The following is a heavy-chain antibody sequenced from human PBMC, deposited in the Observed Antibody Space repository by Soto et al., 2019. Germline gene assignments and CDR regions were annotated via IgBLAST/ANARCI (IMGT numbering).Heavy chain of an antibody. Sequence: ASVKVSCKASGYTFTSYGISWVRQAPGQGLEWMGWISAYNGNTNYAQKLQGRVTMTTDTSTSTAYMELRSLISDDTPLYYFLRRYYYDSSGYRYWGQGSLVTVSS. CDR3: LRRYYYDSSGYRY. J-gene: IGHJ4*02. CDR2: ISAYNGNT. CDR1: GYTFTSYG. V-gene: IGHV1-18*01. D-gene: IGHD3-22*01.